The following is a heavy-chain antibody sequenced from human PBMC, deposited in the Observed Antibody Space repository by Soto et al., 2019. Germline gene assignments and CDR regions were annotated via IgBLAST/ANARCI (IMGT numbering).Heavy chain of an antibody. CDR3: ARGRIVVAGSSAYYGMDV. CDR2: IIPVFGMV. CDR1: GGTLSNTA. D-gene: IGHD6-19*01. J-gene: IGHJ6*02. Sequence: QVQVVQSGAEVKGPGSSVKVSCKASGGTLSNTAFSWVRQAPGEGLEWMGGIIPVFGMVNYAHTFQGRVMIPADESMGTTYLELSSLRSEDTAVYYCARGRIVVAGSSAYYGMDVWGQGTTVTVSS. V-gene: IGHV1-69*01.